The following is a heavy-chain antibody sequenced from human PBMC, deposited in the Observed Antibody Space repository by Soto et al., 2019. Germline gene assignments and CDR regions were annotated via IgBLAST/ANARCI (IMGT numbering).Heavy chain of an antibody. CDR3: GKVLVGATGHTDSDS. D-gene: IGHD2-15*01. CDR2: IDYNGVT. J-gene: IGHJ4*02. Sequence: SETLSLTCTVSCGSIYRSGYYWGWIRQPPGRGLEWIGNIDYNGVTYSNPSLKSRVTISRDTSKNQFSLKLTSVTAADTALYYCGKVLVGATGHTDSDSWGPGTLVTVSS. CDR1: CGSIYRSGYY. V-gene: IGHV4-39*01.